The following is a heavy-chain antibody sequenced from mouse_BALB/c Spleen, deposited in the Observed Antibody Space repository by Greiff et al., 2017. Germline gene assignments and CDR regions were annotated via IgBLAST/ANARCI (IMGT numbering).Heavy chain of an antibody. J-gene: IGHJ4*01. CDR3: ARSDGLYRYDEEDDYAMDY. CDR1: GFTFSSFG. Sequence: DVKLVESGGGLVQPGGSRKLSCAASGFTFSSFGMHWVRQAPEKGLEWVAYISSGSSTIYYADTVKGRFTFSRDNPKNTLFLQMTSLRSEDTAMYYCARSDGLYRYDEEDDYAMDYWGQGTSVTVSS. CDR2: ISSGSSTI. D-gene: IGHD2-14*01. V-gene: IGHV5-17*02.